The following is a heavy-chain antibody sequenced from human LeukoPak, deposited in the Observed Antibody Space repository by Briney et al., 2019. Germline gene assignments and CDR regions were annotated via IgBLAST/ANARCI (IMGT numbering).Heavy chain of an antibody. Sequence: GGSLRLSCAASGFTFSSYGMHWVRQAPGKGLEWVAVISYDGSKKYYADSVKGRFTISRDNSKNTLYLQMNSLRAEDTAVYYCAKAGKQLRYFDWLLFFDYWGQGTLVTVSS. V-gene: IGHV3-30*18. CDR1: GFTFSSYG. CDR2: ISYDGSKK. J-gene: IGHJ4*02. CDR3: AKAGKQLRYFDWLLFFDY. D-gene: IGHD3-9*01.